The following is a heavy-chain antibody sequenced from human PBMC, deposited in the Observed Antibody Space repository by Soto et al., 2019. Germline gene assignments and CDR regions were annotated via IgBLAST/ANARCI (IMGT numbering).Heavy chain of an antibody. J-gene: IGHJ4*02. CDR2: IYYSGST. CDR1: GGSISSYY. CDR3: ASGRLGSSSWYYFDY. V-gene: IGHV4-59*01. D-gene: IGHD6-13*01. Sequence: PSETLSLTCTVSGGSISSYYWSWIRQPPGKGLEWIGYIYYSGSTNYNPSLKSRVTISVDTSKNQFSLKLSSVTAADTAVYYCASGRLGSSSWYYFDYWGQGTLVTVSS.